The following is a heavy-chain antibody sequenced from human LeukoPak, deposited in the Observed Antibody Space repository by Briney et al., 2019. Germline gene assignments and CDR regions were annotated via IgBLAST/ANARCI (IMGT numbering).Heavy chain of an antibody. D-gene: IGHD2-15*01. CDR1: GFIFSSYS. Sequence: PGGSLRLSCAASGFIFSSYSMNWVRQAPGKGLEWVSAISGSGGSTYYADSVKGRFTISRDNSKNTLYLQMNSLRAEDTAVYYCAKPGTGYYFDYWGQGTLVTVSS. V-gene: IGHV3-23*01. J-gene: IGHJ4*02. CDR3: AKPGTGYYFDY. CDR2: ISGSGGST.